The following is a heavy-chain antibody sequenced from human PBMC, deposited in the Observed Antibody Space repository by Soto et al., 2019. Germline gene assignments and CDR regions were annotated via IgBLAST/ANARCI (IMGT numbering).Heavy chain of an antibody. D-gene: IGHD6-19*01. Sequence: QVQLVQSGAEVKKPGSSVRVSCKASGGTPSNSAFSWVRQAPGQELEWMAGIIPVFGIVKYAQHLEGRVTITADESANTACMEMRSLRYEDRAVYCCASGRIVVVGSLAYYGMEVWGQGTTVTVSS. CDR3: ASGRIVVVGSLAYYGMEV. CDR2: IIPVFGIV. CDR1: GGTPSNSA. J-gene: IGHJ6*02. V-gene: IGHV1-69*01.